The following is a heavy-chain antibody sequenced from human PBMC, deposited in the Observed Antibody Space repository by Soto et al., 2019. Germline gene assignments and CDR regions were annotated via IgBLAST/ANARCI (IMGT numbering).Heavy chain of an antibody. CDR3: AIDRFLDDFYYYGMDV. D-gene: IGHD3-3*01. J-gene: IGHJ6*02. CDR1: GYTFTSYY. V-gene: IGHV1-46*01. Sequence: GASVKVSCKASGYTFTSYYMHWVRQAPGQGLEWMGIINPSGGSTSYAQKFQGRVTMTRDTSTSTVYMELSSLRSEDTAVYYCAIDRFLDDFYYYGMDVWGQGTTVTVSS. CDR2: INPSGGST.